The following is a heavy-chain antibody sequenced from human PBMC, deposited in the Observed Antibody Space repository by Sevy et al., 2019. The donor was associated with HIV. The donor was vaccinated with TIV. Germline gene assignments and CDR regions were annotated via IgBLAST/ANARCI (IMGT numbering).Heavy chain of an antibody. J-gene: IGHJ4*02. D-gene: IGHD3-22*01. CDR3: ATTKDYYDSSGYPFDY. CDR1: GYTLTDFS. CDR2: FDPEDGRT. Sequence: ASVKVSCKLSGYTLTDFSMHWVRQAPGKGLEWVATFDPEDGRTIYAQKFQARVTMTEDTSTDTAYMELNSLRSDDTAVYYCATTKDYYDSSGYPFDYWGQGTQVTVSS. V-gene: IGHV1-24*01.